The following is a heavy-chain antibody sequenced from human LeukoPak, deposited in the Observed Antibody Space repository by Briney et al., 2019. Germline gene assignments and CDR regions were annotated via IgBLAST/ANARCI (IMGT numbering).Heavy chain of an antibody. D-gene: IGHD1-14*01. CDR1: GGSISSYY. J-gene: IGHJ3*02. Sequence: SETLSLTCTVSGGSISSYYWSWIRQPPGKGLEWIGYIYYSGSTNYNPSLKSRVTISVDTSKNQFSLKLSSVTAADTAVYYCARVEILGGWPGAFDIWGQGTMVTVSS. CDR3: ARVEILGGWPGAFDI. CDR2: IYYSGST. V-gene: IGHV4-59*01.